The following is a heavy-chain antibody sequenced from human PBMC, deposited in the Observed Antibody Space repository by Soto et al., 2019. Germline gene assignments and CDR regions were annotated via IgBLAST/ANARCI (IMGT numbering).Heavy chain of an antibody. J-gene: IGHJ3*01. V-gene: IGHV1-3*01. CDR2: INPANGDL. CDR1: GYLFTSFS. Sequence: QVQLVQSGAAVKEPGASVRLSCKTSGYLFTSFSLHWVRQAPGQGPKWMGWINPANGDLKYSPKFQGRVTIDRDTSATTAYLDVRRLRFEDTAVYYCARRWRDSDCTSDCGDGVDVWGRGTMVT. D-gene: IGHD2-8*01. CDR3: ARRWRDSDCTSDCGDGVDV.